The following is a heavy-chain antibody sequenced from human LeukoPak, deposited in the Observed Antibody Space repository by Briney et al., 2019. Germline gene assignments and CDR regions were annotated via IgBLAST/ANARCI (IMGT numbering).Heavy chain of an antibody. CDR2: INNSGST. J-gene: IGHJ3*02. CDR3: ARVDKDAFDI. Sequence: SETLSLTCAVYGVSVSGYYWSWIRQPPGKGLEWVGDINNSGSTNYNPSLKSRVTISVHTSKTQFSLKLSSVTAADTAVYYCARVDKDAFDIWGQGTMVTVSS. D-gene: IGHD3-9*01. V-gene: IGHV4-34*01. CDR1: GVSVSGYY.